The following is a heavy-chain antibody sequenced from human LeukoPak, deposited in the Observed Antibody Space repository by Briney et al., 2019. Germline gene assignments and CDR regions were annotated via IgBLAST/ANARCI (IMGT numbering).Heavy chain of an antibody. CDR3: ATLLGLFAY. J-gene: IGHJ4*02. CDR1: GYTFTGYY. V-gene: IGHV1-2*07. CDR2: INPNMGGT. Sequence: ASLKASCKASGYTFTGYYMHCVRQAPRQGLECMLWINPNMGGTNYAHNFQGRVTITRDTSISTAYLALSRLRSHETAVYYCATLLGLFAYWGQGTLVTVSS.